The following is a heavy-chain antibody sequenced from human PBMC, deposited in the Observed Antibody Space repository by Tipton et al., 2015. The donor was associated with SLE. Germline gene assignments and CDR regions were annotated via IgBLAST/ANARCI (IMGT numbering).Heavy chain of an antibody. CDR2: KYYSGPT. CDR3: ARVSGIAGSVNWYAFDI. J-gene: IGHJ3*02. CDR1: GGSITGSSYY. V-gene: IGHV4-39*01. D-gene: IGHD6-13*01. Sequence: TLSLTCTVSGGSITGSSYYWAWIRQPPGKGLEWIGSKYYSGPTYNNPSLRSRVTISVDTSRNQFSLNLNSVTAADTAVYYCARVSGIAGSVNWYAFDIWGQGTLVTVSS.